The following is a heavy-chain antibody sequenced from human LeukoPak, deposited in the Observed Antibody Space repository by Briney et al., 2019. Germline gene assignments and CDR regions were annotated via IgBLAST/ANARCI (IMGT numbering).Heavy chain of an antibody. V-gene: IGHV3-20*04. D-gene: IGHD5-12*01. CDR2: INWNGGST. CDR1: GFTFDDYG. J-gene: IGHJ6*03. Sequence: GGSLRLSCAASGFTFDDYGMSWVRQAPGKGLEWVSGINWNGGSTGYADSVKGRFTISRDNAKNSLYLQMNGLRAEDTALYYCARDIVATNDYYYYYYMDVWGKGTTVTVSS. CDR3: ARDIVATNDYYYYYYMDV.